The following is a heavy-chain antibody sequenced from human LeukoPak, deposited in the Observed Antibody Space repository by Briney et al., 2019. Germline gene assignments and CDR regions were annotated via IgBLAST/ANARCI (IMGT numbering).Heavy chain of an antibody. CDR3: ARSGLRSHDAFDI. J-gene: IGHJ3*02. CDR2: INHSGST. D-gene: IGHD4-17*01. V-gene: IGHV4-34*01. CDR1: GGSFSGYY. Sequence: SETLSLTCAVYGGSFSGYYWSWIRQPPGKGLEWIGEINHSGSTNYNPSLKSRVTISVDTSKNQFSLKLSSVTAADTAVYYCARSGLRSHDAFDIWGQGTMVTVSS.